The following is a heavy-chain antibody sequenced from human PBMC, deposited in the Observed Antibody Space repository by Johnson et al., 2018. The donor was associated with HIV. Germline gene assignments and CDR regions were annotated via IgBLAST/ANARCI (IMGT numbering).Heavy chain of an antibody. D-gene: IGHD3-22*01. V-gene: IGHV3-30*18. Sequence: QVQLVESGGGLVRPGGSLRLSCAASGFNFDDYAIHWVRQAPGKGLEWVAVISYDGTSKYQADYVKGRFTISRDNSKNTLYLQMNSLRAEDTAVYYCAKDVGNYWPNAFDIWGQGTTVTVSS. CDR1: GFNFDDYA. J-gene: IGHJ3*02. CDR2: ISYDGTSK. CDR3: AKDVGNYWPNAFDI.